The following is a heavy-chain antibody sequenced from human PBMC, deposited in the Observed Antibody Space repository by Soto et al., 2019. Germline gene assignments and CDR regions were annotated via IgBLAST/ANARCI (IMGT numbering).Heavy chain of an antibody. D-gene: IGHD3-22*01. CDR2: IIPIFGTA. CDR1: GGTFSSYA. CDR3: ARAEYYYESSGYQDAFDI. V-gene: IGHV1-69*01. J-gene: IGHJ3*02. Sequence: QVQLGQSGAEVKKPGSSVKVSCNASGGTFSSYAISWVRQAPGQGLEWMGGIIPIFGTANYAQKFQGRVTITADDSTSTAYMELRSLRSEDTAVDYCARAEYYYESSGYQDAFDIGGNGTMFTVSS.